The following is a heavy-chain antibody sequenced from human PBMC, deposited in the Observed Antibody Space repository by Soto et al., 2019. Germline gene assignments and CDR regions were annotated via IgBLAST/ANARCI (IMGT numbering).Heavy chain of an antibody. J-gene: IGHJ6*02. D-gene: IGHD3-16*02. CDR3: ARDYQSYRKYHYYGVGV. Sequence: QVQLVESGGGVVQPGGSLRLSCAASGFLFRSYGMHWFRQAPGKGLHWVAVIWYDGTNKYYAESMRGRLTISRDDPRSTVYPQMNSLRAEDTAIYYCARDYQSYRKYHYYGVGVWGQGTTVIVAS. V-gene: IGHV3-33*04. CDR1: GFLFRSYG. CDR2: IWYDGTNK.